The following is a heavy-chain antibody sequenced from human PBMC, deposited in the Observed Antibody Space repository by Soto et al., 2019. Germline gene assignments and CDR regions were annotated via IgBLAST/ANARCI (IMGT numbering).Heavy chain of an antibody. CDR1: GDTFTDYY. CDR2: VNPSGGHT. CDR3: ARGGPVVVVTAALDY. D-gene: IGHD2-21*02. J-gene: IGHJ4*02. Sequence: QVQLVQSGAEVKKPGASVKVSCKASGDTFTDYYIHWVRQAPGQGLEWMGTVNPSGGHTTYAQHYLGKMTMPRDTSTSTFSMELTSLKSDDTAVYYCARGGPVVVVTAALDYWGQGTLVTVSS. V-gene: IGHV1-46*01.